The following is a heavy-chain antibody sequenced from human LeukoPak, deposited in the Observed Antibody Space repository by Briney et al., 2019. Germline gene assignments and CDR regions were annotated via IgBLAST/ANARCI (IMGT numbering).Heavy chain of an antibody. Sequence: GESLKISCKGSGYSFTSYWIGWVRQMPGKGLEWMGIIYPGDSDTRYSPSFQGQVTISADKSISTAYLQWSSLKASDTAMYYCARLFGRGTAMVSLPTQYYYYMDVWGKGTTVTVSS. J-gene: IGHJ6*03. V-gene: IGHV5-51*01. CDR3: ARLFGRGTAMVSLPTQYYYYMDV. D-gene: IGHD5-18*01. CDR2: IYPGDSDT. CDR1: GYSFTSYW.